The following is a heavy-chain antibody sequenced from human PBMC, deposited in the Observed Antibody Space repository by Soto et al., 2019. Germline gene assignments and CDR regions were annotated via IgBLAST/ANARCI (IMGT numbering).Heavy chain of an antibody. J-gene: IGHJ4*02. CDR1: GGSISSGGYY. Sequence: QVQLQESGPGLVKPSQTLSLTCSVSGGSISSGGYYWSWVRQHPGKGLEWIGYIYSSGSTYHNPSLECRVSISIDTSKNHFSLRLTSVAAADTAVYFCARGTYKYGYAIGLWGQGTLVSVSS. CDR3: ARGTYKYGYAIGL. V-gene: IGHV4-31*03. CDR2: IYSSGST. D-gene: IGHD5-18*01.